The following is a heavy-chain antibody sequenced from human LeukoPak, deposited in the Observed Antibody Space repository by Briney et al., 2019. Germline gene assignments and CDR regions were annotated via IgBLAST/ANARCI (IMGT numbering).Heavy chain of an antibody. CDR1: GFTFSSYA. CDR2: ISGSGGST. J-gene: IGHJ4*02. V-gene: IGHV3-23*01. CDR3: ARDRRDGYCLGH. Sequence: PGGSLRLSCAASGFTFSSYAMSWVRQAPGKGLEWVSAISGSGGSTYYADSVKGRFTIPRDSSKNTVNLQMNSLRAEDTAVYYCARDRRDGYCLGHWGQGTLVTVSS. D-gene: IGHD2-2*03.